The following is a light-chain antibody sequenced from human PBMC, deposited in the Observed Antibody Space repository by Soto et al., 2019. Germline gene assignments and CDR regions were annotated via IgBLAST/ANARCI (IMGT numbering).Light chain of an antibody. CDR3: QQRSNLPFMCT. V-gene: IGKV3-11*01. CDR2: DAS. CDR1: QSVSSY. Sequence: EIVLTQSPATLHLSPRDRATLSCRASQSVSSYLAWYQQKPGQAPRLLIYDASNRATGIPARFSGTGSGTEFTLTVSILEPEDFAVYYCQQRSNLPFMCTFGQGTKQEIK. J-gene: IGKJ2*02.